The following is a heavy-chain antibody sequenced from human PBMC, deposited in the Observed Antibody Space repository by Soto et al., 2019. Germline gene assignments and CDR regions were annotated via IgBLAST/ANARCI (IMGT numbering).Heavy chain of an antibody. CDR3: ARGTVEKLYGYYFDY. D-gene: IGHD4-17*01. Sequence: QVQLVQSGAEVKKAGASVKVSCKASGYTFSGQGISWARQAPGQGLEWMGWISAYTGNTHYAQKFQDRFTMTTDTSTSTAYMELRSLRSDDTALYYCARGTVEKLYGYYFDYWGQGTQVTVSS. CDR1: GYTFSGQG. CDR2: ISAYTGNT. V-gene: IGHV1-18*01. J-gene: IGHJ4*02.